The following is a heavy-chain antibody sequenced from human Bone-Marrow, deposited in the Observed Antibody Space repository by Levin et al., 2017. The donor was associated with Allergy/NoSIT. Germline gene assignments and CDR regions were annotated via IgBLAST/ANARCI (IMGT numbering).Heavy chain of an antibody. D-gene: IGHD1-26*01. CDR1: GFAFGSAA. V-gene: IGHV1-58*02. CDR2: IAFGSGNT. CDR3: ATDRVGALHP. J-gene: IGHJ5*02. Sequence: PGESLKISCKSSGFAFGSAAIHWVRQTPGQRLEWMGWIAFGSGNTRYAQKFQDTVTFIRDMSASTVYMEVRSLKMEDTAIYYCATDRVGALHPWGQGALVTVSS.